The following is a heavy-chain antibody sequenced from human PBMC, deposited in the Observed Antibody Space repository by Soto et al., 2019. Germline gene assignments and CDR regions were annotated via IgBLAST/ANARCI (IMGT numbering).Heavy chain of an antibody. CDR2: ISGDGGST. Sequence: EVQLLESGGDLVQPGGSLRLSCAASGFSFSSYAMSWVRQAPGKGLEWMSAISGDGGSTHYADSVKGRFTISRDNSKSTLFLHANSLRAEDTALYYCAREPYSSGHFAAFDIWGQWTMVTVSS. CDR1: GFSFSSYA. V-gene: IGHV3-23*01. J-gene: IGHJ3*02. CDR3: AREPYSSGHFAAFDI. D-gene: IGHD6-19*01.